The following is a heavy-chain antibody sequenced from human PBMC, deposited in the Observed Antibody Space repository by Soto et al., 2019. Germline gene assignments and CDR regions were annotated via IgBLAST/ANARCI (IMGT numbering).Heavy chain of an antibody. CDR2: IYYSGSI. CDR1: AGSINSGDYY. J-gene: IGHJ6*02. CDR3: ARDDCRCTRCSYYYGMDV. Sequence: TLSLTCTVSAGSINSGDYYWSWIRQPPGKGLEWIGYIYYSGSIFYNPSLNSRVTISVDTSKNQFSLKLSSVTAADTAVYYCARDDCRCTRCSYYYGMDVWGQGTTVT. V-gene: IGHV4-30-4*01. D-gene: IGHD2-2*01.